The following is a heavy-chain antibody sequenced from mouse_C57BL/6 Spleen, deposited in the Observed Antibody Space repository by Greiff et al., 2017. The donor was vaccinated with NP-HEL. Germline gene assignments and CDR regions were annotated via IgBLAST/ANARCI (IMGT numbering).Heavy chain of an antibody. V-gene: IGHV2-2*01. CDR1: GFSLTSYG. CDR2: IWSGGST. J-gene: IGHJ4*01. D-gene: IGHD2-4*01. Sequence: VKLMESGPGLVQPSQSLSITCTVSGFSLTSYGVHWVRQSPGKGLEWLGVIWSGGSTDYNAAFISRLSISKDNSKSQVFFKMNSLQADDTAIYYCARNDDYDVLYAMDYWGQGTSVTVSS. CDR3: ARNDDYDVLYAMDY.